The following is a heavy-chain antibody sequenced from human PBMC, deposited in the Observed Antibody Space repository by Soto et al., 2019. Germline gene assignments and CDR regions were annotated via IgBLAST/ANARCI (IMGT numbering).Heavy chain of an antibody. J-gene: IGHJ4*02. V-gene: IGHV3-30-3*01. CDR3: ARGGSYDY. D-gene: IGHD1-26*01. CDR2: ISYDGSNK. Sequence: PGGSLRLSCAASGFTFSSYAMHWVRQAPGKGLEWVAVISYDGSNKYYVDSVKGRFTISRDNSKNTLYLQMNSLRAEDTAVYYCARGGSYDYWGQGTLVTVS. CDR1: GFTFSSYA.